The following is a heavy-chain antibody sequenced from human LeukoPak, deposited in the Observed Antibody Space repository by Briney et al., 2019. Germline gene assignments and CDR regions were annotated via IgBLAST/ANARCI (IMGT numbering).Heavy chain of an antibody. CDR3: ARGGSIAALAVGYFQH. CDR2: ISYDGSNK. CDR1: GFTFSSYA. Sequence: GGPLRLSCAASGFTFSSYAMHWVRQAPGKGLEWVAVISYDGSNKYYADSVKGRFTISRDNSKNTLYLQMNSLRAEDTAVYYCARGGSIAALAVGYFQHWGQGTLVTVSS. V-gene: IGHV3-30-3*01. J-gene: IGHJ1*01. D-gene: IGHD6-6*01.